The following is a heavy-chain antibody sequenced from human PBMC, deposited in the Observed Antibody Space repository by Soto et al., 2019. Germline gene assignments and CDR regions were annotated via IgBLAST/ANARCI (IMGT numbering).Heavy chain of an antibody. CDR1: GGAFSGYY. CDR3: ARGPSSGWYNWFDP. CDR2: INHSGST. Sequence: SETLSLTCAVYGGAFSGYYWSGIRQPPGKGLEWIGEINHSGSTNYNPSLKSRVTISVDTSKNQFSLKLSSVTAADTAVYYCARGPSSGWYNWFDPWGQGTLVTVSS. D-gene: IGHD6-19*01. J-gene: IGHJ5*02. V-gene: IGHV4-34*01.